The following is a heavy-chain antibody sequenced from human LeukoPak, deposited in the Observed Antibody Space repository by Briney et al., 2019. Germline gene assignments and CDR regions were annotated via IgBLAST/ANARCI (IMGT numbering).Heavy chain of an antibody. D-gene: IGHD3-22*01. J-gene: IGHJ3*02. Sequence: GGSLRLSCAASGFTFSTYAMSWVRQAPGKGLEWVSVTYTGGNSYYAGSVQGRFIISRDISKNTLYLQMNNLRAEDSALYYCARGGRGSAAVVAPRSFDIWGQGTMVTVSS. CDR2: TYTGGNS. CDR3: ARGGRGSAAVVAPRSFDI. CDR1: GFTFSTYA. V-gene: IGHV3-53*01.